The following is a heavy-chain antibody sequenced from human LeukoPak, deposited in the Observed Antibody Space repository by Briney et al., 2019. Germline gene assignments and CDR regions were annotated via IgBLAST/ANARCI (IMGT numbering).Heavy chain of an antibody. V-gene: IGHV3-49*03. CDR1: GFTFGDYA. D-gene: IGHD3-10*01. Sequence: GGSLRLSCTASGFTFGDYAMSWFRQAPGKGLEWVGFIRSKAYGGTTEYAASVKGRFTISRDDSKSIAYLQMNSLKTEDTAVYYCTRDRGSGIKYFDYWGQGTLVTVSS. J-gene: IGHJ4*02. CDR3: TRDRGSGIKYFDY. CDR2: IRSKAYGGTT.